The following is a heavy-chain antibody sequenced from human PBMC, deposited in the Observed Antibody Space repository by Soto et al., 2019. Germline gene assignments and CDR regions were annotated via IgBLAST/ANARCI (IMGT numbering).Heavy chain of an antibody. CDR3: AASRGYCSGGSCYAWGFDS. V-gene: IGHV4-59*01. CDR1: GASINSYY. D-gene: IGHD2-15*01. CDR2: IYYSGRT. Sequence: QVQLQESGPGLVKPSETLSLTCTVSGASINSYYWSWIRQPPGKGLEWIGYIYYSGRTNYSPSLKSRVTISVDSSRNQFSLKLSSVTAADTAVYYCAASRGYCSGGSCYAWGFDSWGQGTLVTVSS. J-gene: IGHJ4*02.